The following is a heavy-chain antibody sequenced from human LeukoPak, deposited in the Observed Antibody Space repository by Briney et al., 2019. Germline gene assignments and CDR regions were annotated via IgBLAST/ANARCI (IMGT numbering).Heavy chain of an antibody. D-gene: IGHD1-1*01. Sequence: SETLSLTCTVSGGSVNRQNYYWNWIRQPPGKGLEWIGYIYNNVRTNYNPSLKSRVAIFVDTSTNQFSLRLSSVIAADTAMYYCAGLEPHRPLDFWGQGTLVTVSS. CDR2: IYNNVRT. V-gene: IGHV4-61*01. J-gene: IGHJ4*02. CDR3: AGLEPHRPLDF. CDR1: GGSVNRQNYY.